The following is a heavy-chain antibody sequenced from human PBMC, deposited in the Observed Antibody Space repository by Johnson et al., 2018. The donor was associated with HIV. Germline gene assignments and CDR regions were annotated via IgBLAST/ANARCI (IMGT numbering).Heavy chain of an antibody. V-gene: IGHV3-23*04. CDR3: ARGGYYYDSTGAFDI. J-gene: IGHJ3*02. D-gene: IGHD3-22*01. CDR1: GFTFSSYA. CDR2: ISGSGGST. Sequence: VQLVESGGGVVQPGRSLRLSCAASGFTFSSYAMSWVRQAPGKGLEWVSAISGSGGSTYYADSVKGLFTISRDNSKNTLYLQMNSLRAEDTAVYYCARGGYYYDSTGAFDIWGQGTMVTVSS.